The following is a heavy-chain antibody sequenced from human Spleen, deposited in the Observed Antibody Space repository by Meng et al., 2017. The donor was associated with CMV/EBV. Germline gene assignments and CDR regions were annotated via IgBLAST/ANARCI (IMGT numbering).Heavy chain of an antibody. V-gene: IGHV3-23*01. CDR2: ISGSGGST. Sequence: SGFTFSSYAMSWVRQAPGKGLEWVSAISGSGGSTYYADSVKGRFTTSRDNSKNTLYLQMNSLRAEDTAVYYCANCGTYYDFWSGWDWGQGTLVTVSS. J-gene: IGHJ4*02. CDR3: ANCGTYYDFWSGWD. D-gene: IGHD3-3*01. CDR1: GFTFSSYA.